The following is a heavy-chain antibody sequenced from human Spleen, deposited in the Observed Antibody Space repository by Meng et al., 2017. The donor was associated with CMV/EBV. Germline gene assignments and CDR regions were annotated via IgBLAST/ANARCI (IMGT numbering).Heavy chain of an antibody. J-gene: IGHJ4*02. CDR3: ATVETSTWRGIDY. V-gene: IGHV4-30-4*08. CDR2: IYYSGST. Sequence: VSGGSISSGDYFWSWIRQPTGKGLEWIAYIYYSGSTYYNPSLKSRVTISVDTSKNQFSLKVSSVTAADTAVYYCATVETSTWRGIDYWGQGTLVTVSS. D-gene: IGHD6-13*01. CDR1: GGSISSGDYF.